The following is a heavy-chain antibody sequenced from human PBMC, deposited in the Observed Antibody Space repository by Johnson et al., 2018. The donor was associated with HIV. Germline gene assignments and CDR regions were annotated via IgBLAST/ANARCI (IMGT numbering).Heavy chain of an antibody. Sequence: VQLVESGGGLVQPGGSLRLSCAVSGFTFSFYWMTWVRQAPGKGLEWVASIKLDGSEIHYADSVKGRFTISRDNSKNTLYLQMNSLRAEDTAVYYCAKDKAVVTALYDAFDIWGQGTMVTVSS. CDR1: GFTFSFYW. D-gene: IGHD2-21*02. V-gene: IGHV3-7*01. CDR3: AKDKAVVTALYDAFDI. CDR2: IKLDGSEI. J-gene: IGHJ3*02.